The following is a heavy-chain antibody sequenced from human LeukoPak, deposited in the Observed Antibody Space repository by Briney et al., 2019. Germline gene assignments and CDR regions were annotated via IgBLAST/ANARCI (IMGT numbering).Heavy chain of an antibody. J-gene: IGHJ4*02. CDR3: ARSAAAPSFDY. CDR1: GGSFSGYY. D-gene: IGHD6-6*01. CDR2: INHSGST. V-gene: IGHV4-34*01. Sequence: SETLSLTCAIYGGSFSGYYWSWIRQPPGKGLEWIGEINHSGSTNYNPSLKSRVTISVDTSKNQFSLQLNSVTPEDTAVYYCARSAAAPSFDYWGQGTPVTVSS.